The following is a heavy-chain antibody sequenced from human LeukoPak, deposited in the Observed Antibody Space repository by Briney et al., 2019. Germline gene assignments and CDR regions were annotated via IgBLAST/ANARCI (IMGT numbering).Heavy chain of an antibody. CDR3: AREDKSRRFVVPAARLLGY. CDR2: ISYGGSNK. J-gene: IGHJ4*02. D-gene: IGHD2-2*01. V-gene: IGHV3-30*04. Sequence: GGSLRLSCAASGFTFSSYAMRWVRQAPGKGLEWVAVISYGGSNKYYADSVKGRFTISRDNSKNTLYLQMNSLRAEDTAVYYCAREDKSRRFVVPAARLLGYWGQGTLVTVSS. CDR1: GFTFSSYA.